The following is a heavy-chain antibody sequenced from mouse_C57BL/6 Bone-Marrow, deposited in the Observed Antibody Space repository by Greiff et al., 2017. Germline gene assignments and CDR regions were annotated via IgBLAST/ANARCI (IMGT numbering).Heavy chain of an antibody. J-gene: IGHJ1*03. Sequence: EVMLVESGGGLVKPGGSLKLSCAASGFTFSSYTMSWVRQTPETRLQWVAAISGGGGNTYYPDRGKGRFPISRDNAKNILDLQISTRRSESTALYYCSRQVTTVLDTKYFDVWGTGTTVTVSS. D-gene: IGHD1-1*01. CDR3: SRQVTTVLDTKYFDV. CDR1: GFTFSSYT. V-gene: IGHV5-9*01. CDR2: ISGGGGNT.